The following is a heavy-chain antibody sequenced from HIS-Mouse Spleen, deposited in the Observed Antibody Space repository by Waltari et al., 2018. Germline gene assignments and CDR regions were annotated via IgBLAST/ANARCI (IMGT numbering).Heavy chain of an antibody. CDR2: IDGDVVK. CDR1: GFSLSTSGMC. Sequence: QVTLRESGPALVKPTQTLTLTCTFSGFSLSTSGMCVSWIRKPPGKALEWLARIDGDVVKYYSTSRKARLTMSKETSKNQVVLTMTNMDPVDTATYYCARIAEGYTSGWYAFDYWGQGTLVTVSS. J-gene: IGHJ4*02. D-gene: IGHD6-19*01. CDR3: ARIAEGYTSGWYAFDY. V-gene: IGHV2-70*15.